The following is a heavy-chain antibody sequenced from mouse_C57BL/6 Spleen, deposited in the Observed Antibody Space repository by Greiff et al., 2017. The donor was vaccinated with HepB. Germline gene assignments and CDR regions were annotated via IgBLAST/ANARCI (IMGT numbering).Heavy chain of an antibody. CDR2: IYPGDGDT. CDR1: GYAFSSSW. V-gene: IGHV1-82*01. CDR3: ARRDGSPLDY. Sequence: QVQLQQSGPELVKPGASVKISCKASGYAFSSSWMNWVKQRPGKGLEWIGRIYPGDGDTNYNGKFKGKATLTADKSSSTAYMQLSSLTSEDSAVYFCARRDGSPLDYWGQGTTLTVSS. D-gene: IGHD1-1*01. J-gene: IGHJ2*01.